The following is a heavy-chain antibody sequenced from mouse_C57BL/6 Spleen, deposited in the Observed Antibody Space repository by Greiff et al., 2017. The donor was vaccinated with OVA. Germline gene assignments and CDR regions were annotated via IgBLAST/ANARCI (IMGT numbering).Heavy chain of an antibody. CDR3: ARADSNSGYYAMDY. V-gene: IGHV1-54*01. J-gene: IGHJ4*01. D-gene: IGHD2-5*01. CDR1: GYAFTNYL. Sequence: LQESGAELVRPGTSVKVSCKASGYAFTNYLIEWVKQRPGQGLEWIGVINPGSGGTNYNEKFKGKATLTADKSSSTAYMQLSSLTSEDSAVYFCARADSNSGYYAMDYWGQGTSVTVSS. CDR2: INPGSGGT.